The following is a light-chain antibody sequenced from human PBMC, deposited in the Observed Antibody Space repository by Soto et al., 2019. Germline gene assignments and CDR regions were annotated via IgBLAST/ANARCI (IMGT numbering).Light chain of an antibody. V-gene: IGKV1-17*01. CDR3: VQHDTDPLT. CDR1: LTIGDS. CDR2: GAS. J-gene: IGKJ4*01. Sequence: DIRMTQSPSSLSASVGDRVTITCRASLTIGDSLSWYQQKPGKAPKRLIYGASTLQSGVPSRFSGSGSATEFTLTITSLQPEDFATYYCVQHDTDPLTFGGGTKVDIK.